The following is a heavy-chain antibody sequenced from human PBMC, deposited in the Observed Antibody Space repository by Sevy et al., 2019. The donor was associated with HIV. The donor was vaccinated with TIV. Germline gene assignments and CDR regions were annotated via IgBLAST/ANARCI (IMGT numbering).Heavy chain of an antibody. Sequence: SETLSLSCTVSGGSISSSSYYWGWIRQPPGKGLEWIGSIYYSGSTYYNPSLKSRVTISVDTSQNQFSLKLSSVTAADTAVYYCARRLYCSGCSCYSGVAAFDIWGQGTMVTVSS. CDR1: GGSISSSSYY. V-gene: IGHV4-39*01. CDR2: IYYSGST. D-gene: IGHD2-15*01. CDR3: ARRLYCSGCSCYSGVAAFDI. J-gene: IGHJ3*02.